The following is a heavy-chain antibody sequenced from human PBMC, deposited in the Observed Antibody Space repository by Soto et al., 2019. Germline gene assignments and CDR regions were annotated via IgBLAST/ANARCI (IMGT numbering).Heavy chain of an antibody. CDR2: IYYSGRT. J-gene: IGHJ4*02. Sequence: QLQLQESGPGLVKASETLSLTCTVSGGSMSSSSYYWGWIRQPPGEGLEWIGSIYYSGRTYYNPSLKSRLTISVDTSKNQISLKLSSVTAADTAVYYRARHSGGYLYYFDYWGQGTLVTVSS. D-gene: IGHD3-22*01. V-gene: IGHV4-39*01. CDR1: GGSMSSSSYY. CDR3: ARHSGGYLYYFDY.